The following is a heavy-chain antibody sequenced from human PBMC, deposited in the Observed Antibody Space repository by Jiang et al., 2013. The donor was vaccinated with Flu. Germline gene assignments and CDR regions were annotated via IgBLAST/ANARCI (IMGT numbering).Heavy chain of an antibody. D-gene: IGHD2-21*02. Sequence: RSLRLSCAASGFTFSSYGMHWVRQAPGKGLEWVAVISYDGSNKYYADSVKGRFTISRDNSKNTLYLQMNSLRAEDTAVYYCARAVPRAGDWRRNAFDIWGQGTMVTVSS. V-gene: IGHV3-30*03. CDR3: ARAVPRAGDWRRNAFDI. CDR2: ISYDGSNK. CDR1: GFTFSSYG. J-gene: IGHJ3*02.